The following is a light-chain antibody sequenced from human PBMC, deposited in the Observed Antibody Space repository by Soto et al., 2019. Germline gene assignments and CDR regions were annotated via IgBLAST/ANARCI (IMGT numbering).Light chain of an antibody. Sequence: QSALTQPASVSGSLGQSITISCTGTSSDVGAYNYVSWYQQHPGKAPKLMVYDVGNRPSGVSNRFSGSKSGNTASLTISGLQTEDEADYYCSSYTSSKTRIFGGGTKLTVL. CDR3: SSYTSSKTRI. V-gene: IGLV2-14*01. CDR1: SSDVGAYNY. CDR2: DVG. J-gene: IGLJ2*01.